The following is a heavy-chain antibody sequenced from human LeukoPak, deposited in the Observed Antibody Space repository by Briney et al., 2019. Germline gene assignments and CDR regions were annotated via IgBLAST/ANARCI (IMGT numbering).Heavy chain of an antibody. CDR1: GFTFSSYG. J-gene: IGHJ6*03. Sequence: GGSLRLSCAASGFTFSSYGMYWVRQAPGKGLEWVAFIRYDGSNKYYADSVKGRFTISRDNSKNTLYLQMNSLRAEDTAVYYCARELVVAAPLYYYYMDVWGKGTTVTISS. CDR2: IRYDGSNK. CDR3: ARELVVAAPLYYYYMDV. D-gene: IGHD2-15*01. V-gene: IGHV3-30*02.